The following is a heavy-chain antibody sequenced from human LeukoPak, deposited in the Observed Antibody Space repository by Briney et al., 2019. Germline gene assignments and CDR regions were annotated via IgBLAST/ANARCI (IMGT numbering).Heavy chain of an antibody. CDR1: GYTFTSYG. Sequence: ASVKVSCKASGYTFTSYGISWVRQAPGQGLEWMGWISAYNGNTNYAQKLQGRVTMTTDTSTSTAYMELRSLRSDDTAVYYCARGNYCSGGSCYSGPLENWGQGTLVTVSS. CDR2: ISAYNGNT. V-gene: IGHV1-18*01. CDR3: ARGNYCSGGSCYSGPLEN. D-gene: IGHD2-15*01. J-gene: IGHJ4*02.